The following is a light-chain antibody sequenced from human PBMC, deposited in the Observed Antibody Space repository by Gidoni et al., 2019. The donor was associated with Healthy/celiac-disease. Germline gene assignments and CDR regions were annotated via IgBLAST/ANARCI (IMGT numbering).Light chain of an antibody. Sequence: VRHKSPLAMPVPPGEPASISCRSRESLLHSNGYNYCDWYQQKPGQSPQLLIYLVSNRASGVPDRFSGSGSGTDFTLKISRVEAEDVGVYYCMQALQTPLTFGGGTKVEIK. V-gene: IGKV2-28*01. CDR1: ESLLHSNGYNY. CDR3: MQALQTPLT. J-gene: IGKJ4*01. CDR2: LVS.